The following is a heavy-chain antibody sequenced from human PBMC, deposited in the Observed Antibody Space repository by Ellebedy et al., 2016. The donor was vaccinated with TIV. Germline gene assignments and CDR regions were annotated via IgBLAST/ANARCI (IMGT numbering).Heavy chain of an antibody. J-gene: IGHJ4*02. CDR1: GFTFSSYG. V-gene: IGHV3-30*03. D-gene: IGHD2/OR15-2a*01. CDR2: ISYDGSNI. CDR3: AGPAAIGTKTFNF. Sequence: GESLKISCAASGFTFSSYGIHWVRQAPGKGLEWVALISYDGSNIFYADSVKGRFAISRDNAKNSLYLQMNSLRAEDTAVYFCAGPAAIGTKTFNFWGQGTLVTVSS.